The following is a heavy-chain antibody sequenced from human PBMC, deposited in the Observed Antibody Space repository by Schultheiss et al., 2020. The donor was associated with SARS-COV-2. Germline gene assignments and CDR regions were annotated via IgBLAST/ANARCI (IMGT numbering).Heavy chain of an antibody. CDR1: GGSISSYY. CDR2: IYYSGST. CDR3: ARESEHAFDI. D-gene: IGHD1-26*01. V-gene: IGHV4-59*01. J-gene: IGHJ3*02. Sequence: SCTVSGGSISSYYWSWIRQPPGKGLEWIGYIYYSGSTNYNPSLKSRVTISVDTSKNQFSLKLSSVTAADTAVYYCARESEHAFDIWGQGTMVTVSS.